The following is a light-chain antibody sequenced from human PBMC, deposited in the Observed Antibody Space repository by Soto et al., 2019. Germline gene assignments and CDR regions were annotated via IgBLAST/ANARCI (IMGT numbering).Light chain of an antibody. J-gene: IGKJ1*01. CDR2: KAS. CDR1: QSISSW. Sequence: DIQMTPSPSTLSASLGDRVTITCRASQSISSWLAWYQQKPGKAPKLLIYKASSLESGVPSRFSGSGSGTEFTLTISSLQPDDFATYYCQQYNSYSTFGQGTKVDIK. CDR3: QQYNSYST. V-gene: IGKV1-5*03.